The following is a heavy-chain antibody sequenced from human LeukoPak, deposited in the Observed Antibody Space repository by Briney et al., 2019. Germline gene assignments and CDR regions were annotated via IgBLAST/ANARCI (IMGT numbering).Heavy chain of an antibody. D-gene: IGHD3-10*01. J-gene: IGHJ5*02. V-gene: IGHV1-2*06. CDR2: ITPNSGGT. CDR3: AREFPLRGVIITLRYNWFDP. CDR1: GYTFTGYY. Sequence: ASVKVSCKSSGYTFTGYYMHWVRQAPAQGLEWMGRITPNSGGTNYAQKFQGRVTMTRDTSISTAYTELSRLRSDDTAVYYCAREFPLRGVIITLRYNWFDPWGQGTLVTVSS.